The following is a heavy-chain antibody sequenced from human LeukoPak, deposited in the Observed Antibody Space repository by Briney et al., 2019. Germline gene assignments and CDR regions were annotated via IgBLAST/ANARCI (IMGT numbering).Heavy chain of an antibody. J-gene: IGHJ3*02. CDR2: IYPGDSDT. D-gene: IGHD3-10*01. CDR3: ARSLTMVRGNDAFDI. Sequence: KGGESLKISCKGSGYSFTSYWIGWVRQMPGKGLEWMGIIYPGDSDTRYSPSFQGQVTISADKSISTAYLQWSSLKASDTAMYYCARSLTMVRGNDAFDIWGQGTMVTVSS. CDR1: GYSFTSYW. V-gene: IGHV5-51*01.